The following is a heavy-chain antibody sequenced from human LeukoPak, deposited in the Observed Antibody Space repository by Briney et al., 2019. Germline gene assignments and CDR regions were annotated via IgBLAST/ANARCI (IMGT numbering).Heavy chain of an antibody. Sequence: SETLSLTCTVSGGSISSYYWSWIWQPPGKGLEWIGYIYYSGSTNYNPSLKSRVTISVDTSKNQFSLKLRSVTAADTAVYFCARQSPYSMDVWGQGTTVTVSS. J-gene: IGHJ6*02. V-gene: IGHV4-59*08. CDR2: IYYSGST. CDR3: ARQSPYSMDV. CDR1: GGSISSYY.